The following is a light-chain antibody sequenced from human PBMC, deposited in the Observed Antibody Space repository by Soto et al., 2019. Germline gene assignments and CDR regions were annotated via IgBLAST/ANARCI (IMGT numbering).Light chain of an antibody. CDR3: CSYAIGGAYV. J-gene: IGLJ1*01. CDR1: GSDVGGYDA. V-gene: IGLV2-14*03. Sequence: QSALTQPASVSGSPGQSITISCTGTGSDVGGYDAVSWYQQHPGKAPKLIIYHVNNRPSGTSDRFSGSKSGNTASLTISGLQTEDEADYYCCSYAIGGAYVFGTGTKVTVL. CDR2: HVN.